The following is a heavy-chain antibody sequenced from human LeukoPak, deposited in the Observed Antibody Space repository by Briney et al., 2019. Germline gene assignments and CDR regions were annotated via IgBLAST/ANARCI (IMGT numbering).Heavy chain of an antibody. CDR1: GGSFSGYY. J-gene: IGHJ4*02. CDR3: ARDGDYGDYPHYFDY. CDR2: INHSGST. Sequence: PSETLSLTCAVYGGSFSGYYWSWIRQPPGKGLEWIGEINHSGSTNYNPSLKSRVTISVDTSKNQFSLKLSSVTAADTAVYYCARDGDYGDYPHYFDYWGQGTLVTVSS. D-gene: IGHD4-17*01. V-gene: IGHV4-34*01.